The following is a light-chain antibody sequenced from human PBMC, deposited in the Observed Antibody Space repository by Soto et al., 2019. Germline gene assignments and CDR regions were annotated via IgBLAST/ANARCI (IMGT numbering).Light chain of an antibody. Sequence: DIQMTQSPSTLSASEGDRVTITCRASQSIGNWLAWYQQKTGKAPKLLIYKASILQSGVPARFSGSGSGTEFTLTISSLKPDEFATYYWQQYDSYPYTFGQGTKLEIK. CDR1: QSIGNW. J-gene: IGKJ2*01. CDR3: QQYDSYPYT. CDR2: KAS. V-gene: IGKV1-5*03.